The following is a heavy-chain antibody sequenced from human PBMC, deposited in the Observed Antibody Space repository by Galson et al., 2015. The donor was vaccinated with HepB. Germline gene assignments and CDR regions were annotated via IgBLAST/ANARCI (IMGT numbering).Heavy chain of an antibody. CDR3: AKAARLKRWLPGGGVDY. Sequence: SLRLSCAASGFTFSSYAMSWVRQAPGKGLEWVSAISGSGGSTYYADSVKGRFTISRDNSKNTVYLQMNSLRAEDTAVYYCAKAARLKRWLPGGGVDYWGQGTLVPVAS. V-gene: IGHV3-23*01. CDR2: ISGSGGST. J-gene: IGHJ4*02. D-gene: IGHD5-24*01. CDR1: GFTFSSYA.